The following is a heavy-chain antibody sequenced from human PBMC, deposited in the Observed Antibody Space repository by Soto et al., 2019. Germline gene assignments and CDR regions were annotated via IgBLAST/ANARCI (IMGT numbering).Heavy chain of an antibody. CDR3: ARLHYCSSTSCYPSAFDI. CDR2: IYPGDSDT. V-gene: IGHV5-51*01. D-gene: IGHD2-2*01. Sequence: PVQSQKNPSKGSGDSFTSHWIGWLRQKPGKGLERMGIIYPGDSDTRYSPSFQGQDNISADKSISTAYLQWSSLKASDTAMYYCARLHYCSSTSCYPSAFDIWGQGTMVTVSS. CDR1: GDSFTSHW. J-gene: IGHJ3*02.